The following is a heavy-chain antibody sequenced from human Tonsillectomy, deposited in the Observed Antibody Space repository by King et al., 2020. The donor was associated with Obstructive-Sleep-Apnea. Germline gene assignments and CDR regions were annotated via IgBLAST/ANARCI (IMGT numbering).Heavy chain of an antibody. D-gene: IGHD6-19*01. CDR3: ARGTNWLDIEY. CDR1: GYTFTNYG. V-gene: IGHV1-8*01. Sequence: VQLVQSGAEVKKPGASVKVSCKASGYTFTNYGINWVRQATGQGLEWMGWMNPNSGNTGYAQKFQGRVTMTRNTSVSTAYMDLSSLRPDDTAVYYCARGTNWLDIEYWGRGTLVTVSS. CDR2: MNPNSGNT. J-gene: IGHJ4*02.